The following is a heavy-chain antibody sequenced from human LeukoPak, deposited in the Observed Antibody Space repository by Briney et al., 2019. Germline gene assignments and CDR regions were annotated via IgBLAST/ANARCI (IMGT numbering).Heavy chain of an antibody. CDR1: GFTFSSYA. Sequence: GGSLRLSCAPSGFTFSSYAMSWVRQAPGKGLEWVSAISGSGGSTYYADSVKGRFTISRDNSKNTLYLQMNSLRAEDTAVYYCAKDETMIVVVIRFGAFDIWGQGTMVTVSS. J-gene: IGHJ3*02. V-gene: IGHV3-23*01. CDR2: ISGSGGST. CDR3: AKDETMIVVVIRFGAFDI. D-gene: IGHD3-22*01.